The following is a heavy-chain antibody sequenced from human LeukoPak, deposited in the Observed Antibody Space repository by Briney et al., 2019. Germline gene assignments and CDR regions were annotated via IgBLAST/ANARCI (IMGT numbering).Heavy chain of an antibody. CDR1: GGSFSGYY. CDR2: INHSGST. Sequence: SETLSLTCAVYGGSFSGYYWSWIRQPPGKGLEWIGEINHSGSTNYNPSLKSRVTISVDTSKNQFSLKLSSVTAADTAVYYCASRYRRWGQGTLVTVSS. CDR3: ASRYRR. J-gene: IGHJ4*02. D-gene: IGHD1-14*01. V-gene: IGHV4-34*01.